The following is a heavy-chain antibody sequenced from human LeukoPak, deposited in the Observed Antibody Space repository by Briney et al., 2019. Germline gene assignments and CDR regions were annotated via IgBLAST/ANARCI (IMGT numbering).Heavy chain of an antibody. CDR3: ARDLDVATAEDYKYGMDV. Sequence: GRSLRLSCVASGFTFGDFAMYWVRQAPGKGLEWVSGISWNSGRTGYADSVRGRLTISRDNAKNSLYLQMNSLRVEDTAVYYCARDLDVATAEDYKYGMDVWGQGTTVTVSS. D-gene: IGHD2-2*01. CDR2: ISWNSGRT. V-gene: IGHV3-9*01. CDR1: GFTFGDFA. J-gene: IGHJ6*02.